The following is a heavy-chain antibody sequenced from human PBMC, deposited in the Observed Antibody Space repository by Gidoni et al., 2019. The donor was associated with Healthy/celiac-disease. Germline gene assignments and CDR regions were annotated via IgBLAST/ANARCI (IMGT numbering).Heavy chain of an antibody. J-gene: IGHJ4*02. Sequence: EVQLVESGGGLVQPGGSLKLSCAASGFTFRGPAMHWVRQASGKGLEWVGRIRSKANSYATAYAASVKGRFTISRDDSKNTAYLQMNSLKTEDTAVYYCTRKGITGTPDYWGQGTLVTVSS. V-gene: IGHV3-73*02. CDR1: GFTFRGPA. D-gene: IGHD1-20*01. CDR3: TRKGITGTPDY. CDR2: IRSKANSYAT.